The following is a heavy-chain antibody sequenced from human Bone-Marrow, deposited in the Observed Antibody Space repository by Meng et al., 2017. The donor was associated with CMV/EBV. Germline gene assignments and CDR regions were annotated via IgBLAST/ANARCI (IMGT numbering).Heavy chain of an antibody. CDR3: ARLGYSGGYYYYGMDV. CDR1: GYSISSGYY. CDR2: IYHSGST. D-gene: IGHD2-15*01. J-gene: IGHJ6*02. V-gene: IGHV4-38-2*02. Sequence: SETLSLTCTVSGYSISSGYYWGWIRQPPGKGLEWIGSIYHSGSTYYNPSLKSRVTISVDTSKNQFSLKLSSVTAADTAVYYCARLGYSGGYYYYGMDVWGQGTTVTVSS.